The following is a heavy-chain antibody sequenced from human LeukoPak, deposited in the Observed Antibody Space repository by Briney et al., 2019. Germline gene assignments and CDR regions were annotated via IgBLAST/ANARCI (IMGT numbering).Heavy chain of an antibody. J-gene: IGHJ4*02. V-gene: IGHV3-23*01. CDR1: GFTFSSSA. Sequence: GGSLRLSCAASGFTFSSSAMSWVRQAPGKGLEWVSAISGSGGSTYYGDSVKGRFTISRDNSKNTLYLQMNSLRAEDTAVYYCAKDFRIGYSAHFDYWGQGALVTVSS. CDR3: AKDFRIGYSAHFDY. CDR2: ISGSGGST. D-gene: IGHD2-21*01.